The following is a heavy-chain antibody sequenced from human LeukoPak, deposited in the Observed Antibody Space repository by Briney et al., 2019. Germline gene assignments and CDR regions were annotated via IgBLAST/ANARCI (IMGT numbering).Heavy chain of an antibody. CDR3: ARLSEKTRWLQPQPFDY. J-gene: IGHJ4*02. D-gene: IGHD5-24*01. V-gene: IGHV5-51*01. Sequence: GESLKISCKGSGYSFTSYWIGWVRQMPGKGLEWMGIIYPGDSDTRYSPSFQGQVTISADRSISTAYLQWSSLKASDTAMYYCARLSEKTRWLQPQPFDYWGQGTLVTVSS. CDR1: GYSFTSYW. CDR2: IYPGDSDT.